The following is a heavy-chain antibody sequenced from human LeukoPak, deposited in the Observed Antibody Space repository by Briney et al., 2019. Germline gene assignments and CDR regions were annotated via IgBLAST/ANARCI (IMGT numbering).Heavy chain of an antibody. CDR1: GYTLTELS. V-gene: IGHV1-24*01. J-gene: IGHJ4*02. CDR2: FDPEDGET. D-gene: IGHD4-17*01. CDR3: ATVQGGDYCLVY. Sequence: ASVKVSCKVSGYTLTELSMHWVRQAPGKGLEWMGGFDPEDGETIYAQKFQGRVTMTEDTSTDTAYMELSSLRSEDTAVYYCATVQGGDYCLVYGGQGTLVTVSS.